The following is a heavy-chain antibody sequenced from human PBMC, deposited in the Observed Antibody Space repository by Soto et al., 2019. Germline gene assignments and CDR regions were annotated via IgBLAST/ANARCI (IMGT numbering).Heavy chain of an antibody. V-gene: IGHV3-9*01. D-gene: IGHD6-19*01. J-gene: IGHJ4*02. CDR1: GFTFDDYA. CDR3: AKSPLVGGCYNY. CDR2: FFWFICSL. Sequence: GGSLRLSCAASGFTFDDYAMHWVRQAPGKGLERVSVFFWFICSLGYADFVKGRFTISRENAKNSLFLKMNILRVEDTALYYCAKSPLVGGCYNYWGQGTLVTVSS.